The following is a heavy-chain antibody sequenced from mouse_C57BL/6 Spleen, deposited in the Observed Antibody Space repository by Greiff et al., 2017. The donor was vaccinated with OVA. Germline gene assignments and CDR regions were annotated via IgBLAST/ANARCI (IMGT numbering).Heavy chain of an antibody. V-gene: IGHV1-69*01. J-gene: IGHJ4*01. CDR3: ARSGYGNYLYAMDY. CDR1: GYTFTSYW. CDR2: IDPSDSYT. Sequence: QVQLQQPGAELVMPGASVKLSCKASGYTFTSYWMHWVKQRPGQGLEWIGEIDPSDSYTNYNQKFKGKSTLTVDKSSSTAYMQLSSLTSEDSAVYDCARSGYGNYLYAMDYWGQGTSVTVSS. D-gene: IGHD2-1*01.